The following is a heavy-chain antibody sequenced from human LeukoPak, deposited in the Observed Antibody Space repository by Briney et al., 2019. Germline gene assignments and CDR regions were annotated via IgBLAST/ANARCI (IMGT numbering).Heavy chain of an antibody. V-gene: IGHV4-4*07. Sequence: SETLSLTRTVSGGSINNDFWTWIRQPAGKGLEWIGRIYGSGTTNYNPSLKSRVTMSVDTSKNQFSLKLSSVTAADTAVYYCARNVRGGSTYLDYWGQGTLVTVSS. CDR3: ARNVRGGSTYLDY. D-gene: IGHD3-16*01. J-gene: IGHJ4*02. CDR1: GGSINNDF. CDR2: IYGSGTT.